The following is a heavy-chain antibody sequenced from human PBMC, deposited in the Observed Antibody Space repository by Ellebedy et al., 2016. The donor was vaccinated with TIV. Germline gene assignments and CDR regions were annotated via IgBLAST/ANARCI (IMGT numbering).Heavy chain of an antibody. D-gene: IGHD6-13*01. J-gene: IGHJ6*02. Sequence: GESLKISCAASGFTFSSYDMYWVRQAPGKGLEWVAVISYDGSNKYYADSVKGRFTISRDNSKNTLYLQMNSLRAEDTAVYYCAKDTLTWQQSWASEYGMDVWGQGTTVTVSS. CDR1: GFTFSSYD. V-gene: IGHV3-30*18. CDR2: ISYDGSNK. CDR3: AKDTLTWQQSWASEYGMDV.